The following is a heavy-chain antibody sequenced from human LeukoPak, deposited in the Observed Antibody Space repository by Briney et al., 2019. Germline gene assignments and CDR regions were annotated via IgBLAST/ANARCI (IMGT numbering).Heavy chain of an antibody. CDR3: VKSTSEWLRLGGYFDY. CDR1: GYTFTGYY. V-gene: IGHV1-69-2*01. D-gene: IGHD5-12*01. Sequence: ATVKISCKVSGYTFTGYYMHWVQQAPGKGLEWMGLVDPEDGEIIYAEKFQGRVTITADTSTDTAYMELSSLRSEDTAVYYCVKSTSEWLRLGGYFDYWGQGTLVTVSS. CDR2: VDPEDGEI. J-gene: IGHJ4*02.